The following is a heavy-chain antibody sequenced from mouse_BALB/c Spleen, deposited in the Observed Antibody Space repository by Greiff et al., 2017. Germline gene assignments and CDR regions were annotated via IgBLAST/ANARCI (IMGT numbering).Heavy chain of an antibody. V-gene: IGHV5-17*02. D-gene: IGHD1-1*02. CDR2: ISSGSSTI. J-gene: IGHJ3*01. CDR1: GFTFSSFG. CDR3: ARGSPGFAY. Sequence: DVMLVESGGGLVQPGGSRKLSCAASGFTFSSFGMHWVRQAPEKGLEWVAYISSGSSTIYYADTVKGRFTISRDNPKNTLFLQMTSLRSEDTAMYYCARGSPGFAYWGQGTLVTVSA.